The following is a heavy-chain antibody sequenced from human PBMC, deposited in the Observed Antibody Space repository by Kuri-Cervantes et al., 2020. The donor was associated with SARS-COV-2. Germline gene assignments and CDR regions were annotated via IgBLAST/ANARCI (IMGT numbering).Heavy chain of an antibody. V-gene: IGHV4-39*01. J-gene: IGHJ4*02. Sequence: GSLRLSCTVSGGSISSGGYYWGWIRQPPGKGLEFIGTIYYDGRTYYNTSLKSRVTISVDTSKSQFSLKLSSVTAADTAVYYCARQDYWGQGTLVTVSS. CDR1: GGSISSGGYY. CDR2: IYYDGRT. CDR3: ARQDY.